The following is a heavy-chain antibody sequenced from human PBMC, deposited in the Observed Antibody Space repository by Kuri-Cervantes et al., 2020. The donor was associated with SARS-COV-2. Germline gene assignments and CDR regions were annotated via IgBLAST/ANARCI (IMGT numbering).Heavy chain of an antibody. Sequence: SVKVSCKASGYTFTSSDINWVRQAPGQGLEWMGGIIPIFGTANYAQKFQGRVTITADESTSTAYMELSSLRSEDTAVYYCAGLTFYSLVPQWGQGTLVTVSS. J-gene: IGHJ4*02. CDR1: GYTFTSSD. CDR2: IIPIFGTA. D-gene: IGHD6-13*01. V-gene: IGHV1-69*13. CDR3: AGLTFYSLVPQ.